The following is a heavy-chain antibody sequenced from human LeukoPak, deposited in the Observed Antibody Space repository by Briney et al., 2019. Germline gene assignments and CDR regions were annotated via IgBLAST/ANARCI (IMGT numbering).Heavy chain of an antibody. D-gene: IGHD3-22*01. CDR3: ARDLTGWGESSGYSDY. CDR2: ISYDGTNK. J-gene: IGHJ4*02. CDR1: GFTFSSYA. Sequence: GGSLRLSCAASGFTFSSYAMHWVRQAPGKGLEWVALISYDGTNKFYEDSVKGRFTISRDNFKNTLFLQVNSLRAEDTAVYYCARDLTGWGESSGYSDYWGQGTLVTVSS. V-gene: IGHV3-30*01.